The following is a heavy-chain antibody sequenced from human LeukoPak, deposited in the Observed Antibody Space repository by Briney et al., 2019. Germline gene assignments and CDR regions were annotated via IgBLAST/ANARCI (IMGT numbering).Heavy chain of an antibody. CDR1: GFTFSSYE. CDR3: ARGVRQWLLTYYFDY. D-gene: IGHD6-19*01. V-gene: IGHV3-48*03. CDR2: ISSSGSTI. Sequence: GGSLRLSCAASGFTFSSYEMNWVRQAPGKGLEWVSYISSSGSTIYYADSVKGRFTISRDNAKNSLYLQMNSLGAEDTAVYYCARGVRQWLLTYYFDYWGQGTLVTVSS. J-gene: IGHJ4*02.